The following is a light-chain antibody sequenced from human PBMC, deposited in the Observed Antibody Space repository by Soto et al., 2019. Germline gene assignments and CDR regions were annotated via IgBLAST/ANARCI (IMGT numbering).Light chain of an antibody. CDR3: SSYTSSSTYV. Sequence: QSVLTHPASLSGSPGQSITISCTGTSSDVGGYTYVSWYQHHPGKAPKLMIYEVSNRPSGVSNRFSGSKSGNTASLTISGLQAEDEADYYCSSYTSSSTYVFGTGTKVTV. V-gene: IGLV2-14*01. CDR1: SSDVGGYTY. CDR2: EVS. J-gene: IGLJ1*01.